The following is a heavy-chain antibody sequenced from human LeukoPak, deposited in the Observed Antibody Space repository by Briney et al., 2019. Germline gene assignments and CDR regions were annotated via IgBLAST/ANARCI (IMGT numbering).Heavy chain of an antibody. J-gene: IGHJ4*02. Sequence: GGSLRLSCAASGFTFSDYNMQWLRQTPGKGLEWVGIILSDGKRDFYADSVKGRFTISRDNAKNSVYLQMNSLRAEDTATYYCATTLNIATAGYFWGQGTLVTVSS. D-gene: IGHD6-13*01. CDR2: ILSDGKRD. V-gene: IGHV3-30*04. CDR1: GFTFSDYN. CDR3: ATTLNIATAGYF.